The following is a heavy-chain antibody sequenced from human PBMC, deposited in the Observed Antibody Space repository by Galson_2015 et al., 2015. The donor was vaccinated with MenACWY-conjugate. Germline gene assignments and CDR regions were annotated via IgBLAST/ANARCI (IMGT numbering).Heavy chain of an antibody. CDR2: ISSSSSTI. J-gene: IGHJ4*02. Sequence: SLRLFCAASVFTFSSYSMNWVRQAPGKGLEWVSYISSSSSTIYYADSVKGRFTISRDNAKNSLYLQMNSLRDEDTAVYYCARDAAAMAPNDYWGQGTLVTVSS. CDR1: VFTFSSYS. V-gene: IGHV3-48*02. D-gene: IGHD5-18*01. CDR3: ARDAAAMAPNDY.